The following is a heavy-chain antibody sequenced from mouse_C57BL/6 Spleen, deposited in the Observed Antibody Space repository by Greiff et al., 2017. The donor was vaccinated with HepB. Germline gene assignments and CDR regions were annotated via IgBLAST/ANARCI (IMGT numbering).Heavy chain of an antibody. D-gene: IGHD2-2*01. CDR2: IDPSDSYT. CDR1: GYTFTGYW. Sequence: VQLQQPGAELVKPGASVKLSCKASGYTFTGYWMQWVKQRPGQGLEWIGEIDPSDSYTNYNQKFKGKATLTVDTSSSTAYMQLSSLTSEDSADYYCARAPSTMVTTGDWYFDVWGTGTTVTVSS. V-gene: IGHV1-50*01. CDR3: ARAPSTMVTTGDWYFDV. J-gene: IGHJ1*03.